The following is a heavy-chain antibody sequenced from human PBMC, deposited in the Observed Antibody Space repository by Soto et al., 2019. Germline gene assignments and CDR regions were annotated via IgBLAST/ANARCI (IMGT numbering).Heavy chain of an antibody. CDR3: ARTPRSSSWSTYYYYYGMDV. CDR1: GYTFTSYD. V-gene: IGHV1-8*01. Sequence: GASVKVSCKASGYTFTSYDINWVRQATGQGLEWMGWMNPNSGNTGYAQKFQGRVTMTRNTSISTAYMELSSLRSEDTAVYYCARTPRSSSWSTYYYYYGMDVWGQGTTVTVSS. J-gene: IGHJ6*02. CDR2: MNPNSGNT. D-gene: IGHD6-13*01.